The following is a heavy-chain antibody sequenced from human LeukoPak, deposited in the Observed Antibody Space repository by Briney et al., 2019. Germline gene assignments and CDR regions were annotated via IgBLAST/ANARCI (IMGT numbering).Heavy chain of an antibody. J-gene: IGHJ4*02. Sequence: PSETLSLTCTVSGGSISSGGYYWSWIRQQPGKGLEWIGYIYYSGSTYYNPSLKSRVTISVDTSKNQFSLKLSSVTAADTAVYYCARLKYYDILTGYSTQLDYWGQGTLVTVSS. CDR2: IYYSGST. D-gene: IGHD3-9*01. CDR3: ARLKYYDILTGYSTQLDY. V-gene: IGHV4-31*03. CDR1: GGSISSGGYY.